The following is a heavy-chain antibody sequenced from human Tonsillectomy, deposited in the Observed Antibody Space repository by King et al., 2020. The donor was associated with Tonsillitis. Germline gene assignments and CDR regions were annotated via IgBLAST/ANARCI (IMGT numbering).Heavy chain of an antibody. Sequence: VQLVESGGGLVQPGGSLRLSCAASGFSFDDYGMHWVRQAPGKGLEWVSTISWNGGGIGYADSVKGRFTISRDHANNSLYLQMNSLRADDTALYFCTKDLSFGSPAGYFDYWGQGTLLTVSS. V-gene: IGHV3-9*01. D-gene: IGHD6-13*01. J-gene: IGHJ4*02. CDR3: TKDLSFGSPAGYFDY. CDR2: ISWNGGGI. CDR1: GFSFDDYG.